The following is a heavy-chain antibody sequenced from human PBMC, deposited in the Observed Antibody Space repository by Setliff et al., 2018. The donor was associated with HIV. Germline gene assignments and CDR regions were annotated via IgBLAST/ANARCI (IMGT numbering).Heavy chain of an antibody. CDR3: ASGFCNTPSCYIGVLDH. V-gene: IGHV5-10-1*01. D-gene: IGHD2-2*02. J-gene: IGHJ4*02. Sequence: GESLKISCKGSGYNFLNYWISWVRQVPGKGLEWMGRIDPDDSQTTYTPSFQGHVAFSVDKSISTAYLQWRSLKASDTAMYYCASGFCNTPSCYIGVLDHWGLGTLVTVSS. CDR1: GYNFLNYW. CDR2: IDPDDSQT.